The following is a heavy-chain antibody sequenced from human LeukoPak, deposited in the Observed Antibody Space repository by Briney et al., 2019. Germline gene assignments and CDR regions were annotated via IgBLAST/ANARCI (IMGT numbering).Heavy chain of an antibody. J-gene: IGHJ3*02. CDR3: ARYSRENDVFAFDI. V-gene: IGHV4-4*07. D-gene: IGHD2-15*01. Sequence: PSETLSLTCPVSGGSISSYYWSWIRQPAGKGLEWIGRIYTSGSTNYNPSLKSRVTMSVDTSKNQFSLKLSSVTAADTAVYYRARYSRENDVFAFDIWGQGTMVTVSS. CDR2: IYTSGST. CDR1: GGSISSYY.